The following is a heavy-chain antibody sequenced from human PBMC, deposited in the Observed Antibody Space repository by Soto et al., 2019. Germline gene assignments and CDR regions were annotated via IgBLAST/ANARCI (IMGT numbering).Heavy chain of an antibody. CDR1: GFTFSSDA. D-gene: IGHD2-2*01. CDR3: AKDLGATTSWFFFEH. J-gene: IGHJ4*02. V-gene: IGHV3-23*01. Sequence: GGSLRLSCAASGFTFSSDAMSWVRQAPGKGLEWVSGISASGGSTYYPDSVKGRFTISRDNSRNTLYLQMNSLRVEDTAAYYCAKDLGATTSWFFFEHWGQGTLVTVSS. CDR2: ISASGGST.